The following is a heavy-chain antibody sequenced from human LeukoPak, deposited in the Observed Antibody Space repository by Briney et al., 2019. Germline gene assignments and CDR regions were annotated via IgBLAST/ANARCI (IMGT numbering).Heavy chain of an antibody. CDR2: ISSSSSYI. J-gene: IGHJ6*03. D-gene: IGHD3-10*01. CDR3: ARIPLGDYYYMDV. CDR1: GFTFSSYS. V-gene: IGHV3-21*01. Sequence: GGSLRLSCAASGFTFSSYSMNWVGQAPGKGLEWVSSISSSSSYIHYADSVKGRFTISRDNAKNSLYLQMNSLRAEDTAVYYCARIPLGDYYYMDVWGKGTTVTVSS.